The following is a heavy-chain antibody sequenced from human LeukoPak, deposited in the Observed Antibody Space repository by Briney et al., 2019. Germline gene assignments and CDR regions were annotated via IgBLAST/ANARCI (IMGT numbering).Heavy chain of an antibody. J-gene: IGHJ4*02. V-gene: IGHV6-1*01. Sequence: SQTLSLTCAISGDSVSSNSATWNWIRQSPSRGLEWLGRTYYRSKGYNDYAVSVKSRITFNPDTSKNQFSLQLNSVTPEDTAVYYCAREYCSSTTCQSFDYWGQGTLVTVSS. CDR2: TYYRSKGYN. D-gene: IGHD2-2*01. CDR3: AREYCSSTTCQSFDY. CDR1: GDSVSSNSAT.